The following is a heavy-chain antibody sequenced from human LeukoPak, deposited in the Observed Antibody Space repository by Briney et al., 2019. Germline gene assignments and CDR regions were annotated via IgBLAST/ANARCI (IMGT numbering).Heavy chain of an antibody. CDR3: TPIKRGNIFGYFDF. CDR1: GGSMTTHH. Sequence: SETLSLTCTVSGGSMTTHHWNWIRQTPGKGLEWIGYVFDSGRTKENPSLKSRVTLSADTSKNQLALRLSSVPGADTAVYYCTPIKRGNIFGYFDFWGQGILVTVSS. V-gene: IGHV4-59*11. D-gene: IGHD5-18*01. CDR2: VFDSGRT. J-gene: IGHJ4*01.